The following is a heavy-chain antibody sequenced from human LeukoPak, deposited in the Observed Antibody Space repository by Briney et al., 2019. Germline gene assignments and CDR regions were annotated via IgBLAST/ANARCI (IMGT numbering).Heavy chain of an antibody. J-gene: IGHJ4*02. Sequence: ETLSLTCTVSGGSISSYYWTWIRQPPGKGLEWVSAISGSGGSTYYADSVKGRFTISRDNSKNTLYLQMNSLRAEDTAVYYCAKEKAVHSGFFDYWGQGTLVTVSS. D-gene: IGHD2-15*01. V-gene: IGHV3-23*01. CDR2: ISGSGGST. CDR1: GGSISSYY. CDR3: AKEKAVHSGFFDY.